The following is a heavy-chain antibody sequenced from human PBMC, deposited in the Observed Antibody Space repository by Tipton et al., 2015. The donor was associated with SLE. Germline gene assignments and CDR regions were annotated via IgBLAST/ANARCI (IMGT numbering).Heavy chain of an antibody. CDR2: IYSSGRT. CDR3: ARLPDYFDH. J-gene: IGHJ4*02. CDR1: GDSIRIYY. V-gene: IGHV4-4*07. Sequence: TLSLTCTVSGDSIRIYYWSWIRQPAGKGLEWIGRIYSSGRTNYNPSLKSRVTMSVDTSRKQFSLKLRSVTAADTAVYYCARLPDYFDHWGQGALVTVSS.